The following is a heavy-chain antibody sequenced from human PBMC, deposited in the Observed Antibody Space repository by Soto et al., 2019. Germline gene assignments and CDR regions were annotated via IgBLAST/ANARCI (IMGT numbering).Heavy chain of an antibody. Sequence: QVQLQESGPGLVKPSETLSLTCAVSGDSISSYYCMWIRQPPGKGLESIGYLYYGRSANYNPSLVSRVTLSVDTSTNQCSLALSSMTAADTAVYYCALRSMAVVPEYWGQGTLVTVSS. CDR2: LYYGRSA. J-gene: IGHJ4*02. D-gene: IGHD3-22*01. CDR3: ALRSMAVVPEY. V-gene: IGHV4-59*01. CDR1: GDSISSYY.